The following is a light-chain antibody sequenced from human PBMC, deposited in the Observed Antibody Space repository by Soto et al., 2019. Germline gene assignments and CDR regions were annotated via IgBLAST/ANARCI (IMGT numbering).Light chain of an antibody. J-gene: IGKJ5*01. V-gene: IGKV3D-20*02. CDR2: GAS. Sequence: EIVLTQSPGTLSLSPGERATLSCSASQSVSSSYLAWYQQKPGQAPRLLIYGASNRATGIPARFSGSGSGTDFTLTINSLEPEDFAVYYCQQRSNWPSITFGQGTRLEIK. CDR3: QQRSNWPSIT. CDR1: QSVSSSY.